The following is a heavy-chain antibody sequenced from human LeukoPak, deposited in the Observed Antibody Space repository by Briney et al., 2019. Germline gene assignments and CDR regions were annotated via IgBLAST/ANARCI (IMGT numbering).Heavy chain of an antibody. CDR3: ARDQEATVTSVYYYGMDV. CDR1: GGSISSGGYY. V-gene: IGHV4-31*03. J-gene: IGHJ6*02. D-gene: IGHD4-17*01. Sequence: PSQTLSLTCTVSGGSISSGGYYWSWIRQHPGKGLEWIGYIYYSGSTYYNPSLKSRVTISVDTSKNQFSLTLSSVTAADTAVYYCARDQEATVTSVYYYGMDVWGQGTTVTVSS. CDR2: IYYSGST.